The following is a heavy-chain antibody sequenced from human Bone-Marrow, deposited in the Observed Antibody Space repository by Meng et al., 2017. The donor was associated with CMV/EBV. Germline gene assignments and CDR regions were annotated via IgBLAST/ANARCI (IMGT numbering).Heavy chain of an antibody. D-gene: IGHD3-3*01. CDR1: GFTFADYA. CDR2: INWNSGSS. Sequence: GGSLRLSCAASGFTFADYAMHWVRQVPGKGLEWVSGINWNSGSSGYADSVKGRFTISRDNAKNSLYLQMNSLRAEDTAVYYCASNYDYPTYGPGYYNYYGMDVWGQGTTVTVSS. V-gene: IGHV3-9*01. CDR3: ASNYDYPTYGPGYYNYYGMDV. J-gene: IGHJ6*02.